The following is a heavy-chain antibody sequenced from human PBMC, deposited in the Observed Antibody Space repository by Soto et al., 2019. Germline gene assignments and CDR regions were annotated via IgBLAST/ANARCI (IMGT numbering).Heavy chain of an antibody. V-gene: IGHV1-3*01. CDR1: GFTFTSYA. CDR3: ARVPPWGNSAGDYYIQHYDS. Sequence: ASVKVSCKSSGFTFTSYAINWLRQAPGQRPQWMGWINGGSGNTKYSQDFQGRVTFTRDTFATTAYLELSSLRSEDTAVYYCARVPPWGNSAGDYYIQHYDSWGQGTPVTVSS. D-gene: IGHD3-10*01. CDR2: INGGSGNT. J-gene: IGHJ4*02.